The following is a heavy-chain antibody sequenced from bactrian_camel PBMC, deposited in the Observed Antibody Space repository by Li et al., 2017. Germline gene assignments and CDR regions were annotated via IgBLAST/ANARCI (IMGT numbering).Heavy chain of an antibody. D-gene: IGHD1*01. V-gene: IGHV3S1*01. J-gene: IGHJ4*01. CDR1: TYRSKC. CDR3: AADCSGEYCHRAPCDY. CDR2: IHVGNPRT. Sequence: HVQLVESGGGSVQPGGSLTLACVVPTYRSKCVAWFRQAPGKEREGVAAIHVGNPRTYYTDIAKGRFTVSQDLTRNTVYLQMNSLKFEDTGMYYCAADCSGEYCHRAPCDYWGQGTQVTVS.